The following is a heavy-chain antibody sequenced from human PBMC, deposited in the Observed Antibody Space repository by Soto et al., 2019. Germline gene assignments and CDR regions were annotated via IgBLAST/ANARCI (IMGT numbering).Heavy chain of an antibody. Sequence: QVQLQESGPGLVKPSQTLSLTCTVSGGSISSGGYYWSWIRQHPGKGLEWIGYIYYSGSTYYNPSLQSRVTISVDTSKNQFSLKLSSVTAADTAVYYCARDRFSGVVSYYYYGMDVWGQGTTVTVSS. CDR3: ARDRFSGVVSYYYYGMDV. CDR2: IYYSGST. D-gene: IGHD3-3*01. CDR1: GGSISSGGYY. V-gene: IGHV4-31*03. J-gene: IGHJ6*02.